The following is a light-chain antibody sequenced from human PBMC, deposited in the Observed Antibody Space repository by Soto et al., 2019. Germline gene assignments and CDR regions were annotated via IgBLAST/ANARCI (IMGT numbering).Light chain of an antibody. CDR1: QSVSSN. V-gene: IGKV3-15*01. J-gene: IGKJ4*01. Sequence: EIVMTQSPATLSVSPGERATLSCRASQSVSSNLAWYQQKPGQAPRLLIYGASTRATGIPARFSGSGSGTEFTPTISSLQSEDFAVYYCQQYNNWPTLTFGGGTKLDIK. CDR2: GAS. CDR3: QQYNNWPTLT.